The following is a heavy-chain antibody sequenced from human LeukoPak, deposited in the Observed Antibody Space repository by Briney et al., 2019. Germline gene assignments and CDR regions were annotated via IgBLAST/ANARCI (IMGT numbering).Heavy chain of an antibody. CDR2: INPNTGGT. CDR1: GYTFTDYY. Sequence: GASVKVSCKASGYTFTDYYMHWVRQAPGQGLEWMGWINPNTGGTIYAQKLQGRVTMTTDTSTSTAYMELRSLRSDDTAVYYCARSPGFLEWLFPCDYWGQGTLVTVSS. J-gene: IGHJ4*02. V-gene: IGHV1-2*02. D-gene: IGHD3-3*01. CDR3: ARSPGFLEWLFPCDY.